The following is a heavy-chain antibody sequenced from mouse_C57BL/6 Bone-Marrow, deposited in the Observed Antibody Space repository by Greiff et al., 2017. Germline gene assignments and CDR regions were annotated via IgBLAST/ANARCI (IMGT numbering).Heavy chain of an antibody. CDR2: IWSGGST. Sequence: QVQLKESGPGLVQPSQSLSITCTVSGFSLTSYGVHWVRQSPGQGLEWLGVIWSGGSTDYNAAFISRLGISKDNSKSQVFFKMNSLQSDDTAIYYCARPIYDGYPLAYWGQGTLVTVSA. D-gene: IGHD2-3*01. J-gene: IGHJ3*01. V-gene: IGHV2-2*01. CDR1: GFSLTSYG. CDR3: ARPIYDGYPLAY.